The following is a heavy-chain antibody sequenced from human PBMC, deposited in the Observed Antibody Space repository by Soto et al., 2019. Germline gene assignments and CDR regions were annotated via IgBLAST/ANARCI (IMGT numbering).Heavy chain of an antibody. CDR1: GGTFSSYA. J-gene: IGHJ4*02. Sequence: QVQLVQSGAEVKKPGSSVKVSCKASGGTFSSYAISWVRQAPGQGLECMGGIIPIFGTANYAQKFQGRVTITADKSTSTAYMERSRLRSEDTAVYYCARGGEHYYDSSGYYFWGQGTLVTVSS. CDR2: IIPIFGTA. D-gene: IGHD3-22*01. V-gene: IGHV1-69*06. CDR3: ARGGEHYYDSSGYYF.